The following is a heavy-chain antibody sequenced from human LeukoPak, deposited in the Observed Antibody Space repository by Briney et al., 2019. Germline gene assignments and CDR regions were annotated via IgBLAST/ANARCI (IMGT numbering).Heavy chain of an antibody. CDR3: ARDGLQWLVPDEISGVVFFDY. J-gene: IGHJ4*02. CDR1: GFTFSSYG. V-gene: IGHV3-33*01. D-gene: IGHD6-19*01. CDR2: IWYDGSNK. Sequence: GGSLRLSCAASGFTFSSYGMHWVRQAPGKGLEWVAVIWYDGSNKYYADSVKGRFTISRDNSKNTLYLQMNSLRAEDTAVYYCARDGLQWLVPDEISGVVFFDYWGQGTLVTVSS.